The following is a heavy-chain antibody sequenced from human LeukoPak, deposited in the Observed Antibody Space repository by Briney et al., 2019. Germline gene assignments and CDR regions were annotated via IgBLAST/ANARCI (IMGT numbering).Heavy chain of an antibody. J-gene: IGHJ4*02. Sequence: EGSLRLSCAASGFIVSSNYKTWVRQAPGEGLEWFSVIHNDGSTYYTDSVKGRFTIPRDNSKNTLYLQMNSLRVEGTAVYYCAALARDYWGQGTLVTVSS. CDR2: IHNDGST. CDR3: AALARDY. CDR1: GFIVSSNY. D-gene: IGHD3-3*02. V-gene: IGHV3-53*01.